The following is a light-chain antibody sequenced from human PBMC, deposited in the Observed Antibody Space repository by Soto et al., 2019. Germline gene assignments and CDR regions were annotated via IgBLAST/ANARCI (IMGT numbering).Light chain of an antibody. CDR3: QHRKT. Sequence: EIVLTQSPATLSLSPGERATLSCRASQSVSSYLAWYQQKPGQAPRLLIYDASNRATGIPARFSGSGSGTDFTLTISSLETADFAVYYCQHRKTFGQGTKVEIK. V-gene: IGKV3-11*01. J-gene: IGKJ1*01. CDR2: DAS. CDR1: QSVSSY.